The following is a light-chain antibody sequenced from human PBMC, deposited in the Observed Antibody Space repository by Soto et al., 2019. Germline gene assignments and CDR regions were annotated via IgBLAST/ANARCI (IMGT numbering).Light chain of an antibody. CDR1: ENVRSSY. CDR2: AAS. V-gene: IGKV3-20*01. Sequence: EIVLTQSPGIVSLSPRERAALSCRASENVRSSYISWYQQRPGLAPRLLIFAASSRATGIPERFNGSGSGTDFTLTISRLETEDVAVYYCQHYGHLWTFGQGTKVEIK. J-gene: IGKJ1*01. CDR3: QHYGHLWT.